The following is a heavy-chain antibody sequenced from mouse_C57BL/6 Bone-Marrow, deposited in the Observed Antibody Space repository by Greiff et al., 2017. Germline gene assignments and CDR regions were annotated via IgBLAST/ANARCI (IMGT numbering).Heavy chain of an antibody. CDR2: IYPSDSET. CDR1: GYTFTSYW. J-gene: IGHJ2*01. CDR3: ARRITTSYYFDY. D-gene: IGHD1-1*01. V-gene: IGHV1-61*01. Sequence: QVQLKQPGAELVRPGSSVKLSCKASGYTFTSYWMDWVKQRPGQGLEWIGNIYPSDSETHYNQKFKDKATLTVDKSSSTAYMQLSSLTSEDSAVYYCARRITTSYYFDYWGQGTTLTVSS.